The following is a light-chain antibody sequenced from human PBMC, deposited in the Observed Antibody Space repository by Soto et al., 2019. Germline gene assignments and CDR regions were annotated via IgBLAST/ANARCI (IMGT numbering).Light chain of an antibody. CDR2: DHR. CDR3: HSYDNNFSGSAV. Sequence: QPVLTQPPSASGTPGQRVTISCSGSSSNIGRNIVNWYQHLPGTAPKLLIYDHRNRPSGVPDRFSGSKSGTSASLAITGLQAEDEAIYYCHSYDNNFSGSAVFGGGTKVTVL. CDR1: SSNIGRNI. J-gene: IGLJ2*01. V-gene: IGLV1-44*01.